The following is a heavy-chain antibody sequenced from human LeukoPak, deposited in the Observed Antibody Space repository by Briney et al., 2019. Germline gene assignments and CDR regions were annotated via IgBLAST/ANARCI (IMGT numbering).Heavy chain of an antibody. D-gene: IGHD1-26*01. CDR1: AYSISSPYY. V-gene: IGHV4-38-2*02. J-gene: IGHJ4*02. CDR3: AKDKGSYAFDY. Sequence: PSETLSLTCAVSAYSISSPYYWGWIRQPPGKGLEWIGSISHSGNTYYNPSLKSRVTISVDTSKNQFSLRLSSVTAADTAIYYCAKDKGSYAFDYWGQGTLVTVSS. CDR2: ISHSGNT.